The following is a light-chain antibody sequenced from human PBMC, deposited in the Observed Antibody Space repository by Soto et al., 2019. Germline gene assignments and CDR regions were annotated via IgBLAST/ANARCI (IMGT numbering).Light chain of an antibody. CDR1: QSVSSSY. CDR3: LQYGSSPWYT. CDR2: DAS. J-gene: IGKJ2*01. V-gene: IGKV3-20*01. Sequence: EIVLTQSPGTLSLSPGERATLSCRASQSVSSSYLAWYQQKPGQAPRLLIYDASSRATGIPDRFSGSGSGTDFSLTISRLEPEDFAVYYCLQYGSSPWYTFGQGTKLEIK.